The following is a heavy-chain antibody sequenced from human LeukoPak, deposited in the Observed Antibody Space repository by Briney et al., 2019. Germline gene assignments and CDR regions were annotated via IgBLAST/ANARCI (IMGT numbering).Heavy chain of an antibody. Sequence: GGSLRLSCVGSGLTFSNYWVHWVRQVPGEGLVWVSRINVEGSRTDYADSVRGRFTISRDNVKNTLYLQMNSLTAEDTAVYYCVRSMSGRNDLWGQGTLVTVSS. V-gene: IGHV3-74*01. CDR2: INVEGSRT. J-gene: IGHJ5*02. D-gene: IGHD3-3*01. CDR1: GLTFSNYW. CDR3: VRSMSGRNDL.